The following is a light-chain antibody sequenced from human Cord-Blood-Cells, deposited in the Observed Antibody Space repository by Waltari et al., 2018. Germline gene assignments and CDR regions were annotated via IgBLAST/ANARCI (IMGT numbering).Light chain of an antibody. CDR3: QQYNNWPPRYT. Sequence: EIVMTQSPATLSVSPGERATLSCRASQSVSSNLAWYQQKPGQAPRLLIYGASTRATGIPAMFSGSGSGTEFTLTISSLQSEDFAVYYCQQYNNWPPRYTFGQGTKLEIK. CDR1: QSVSSN. V-gene: IGKV3-15*01. J-gene: IGKJ2*01. CDR2: GAS.